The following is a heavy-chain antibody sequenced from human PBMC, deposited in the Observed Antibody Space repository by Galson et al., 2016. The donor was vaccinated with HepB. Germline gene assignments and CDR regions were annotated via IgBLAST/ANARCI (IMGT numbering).Heavy chain of an antibody. V-gene: IGHV1-2*02. Sequence: SVKVSCKASVYIFTGYYMHWVRQAPGQGLEWMGWINPKSGATYYAQKFQGRVTMTRDTSISTAYMELNGVRFDDTAVYYCAGFVDYDEAVYWGQGTLVTVSS. CDR3: AGFVDYDEAVY. D-gene: IGHD4-17*01. CDR1: VYIFTGYY. J-gene: IGHJ4*02. CDR2: INPKSGAT.